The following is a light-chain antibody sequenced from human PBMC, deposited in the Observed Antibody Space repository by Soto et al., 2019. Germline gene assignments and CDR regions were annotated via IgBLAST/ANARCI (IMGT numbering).Light chain of an antibody. CDR3: QQYNSLWT. CDR2: DAS. V-gene: IGKV1-5*01. Sequence: DIQVPQSPPTLSASVGARATITCRASQTISTWMAWYQQKPGKAPKLLVYDASTLQSGVASRFSGSGSGTEFTLIISGLQPDDSATYYCQQYNSLWTFGQGTKVDIK. J-gene: IGKJ1*01. CDR1: QTISTW.